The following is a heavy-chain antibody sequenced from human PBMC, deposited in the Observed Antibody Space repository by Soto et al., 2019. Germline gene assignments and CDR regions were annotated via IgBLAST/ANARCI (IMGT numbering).Heavy chain of an antibody. CDR2: ISYEGSNT. CDR3: ARVTPGNNLYYFSGLDF. V-gene: IGHV3-30-3*01. D-gene: IGHD1-1*01. J-gene: IGHJ6*02. Sequence: PGGSLRLSCVASGLTFDTYVIHWVGQAPGKGLQWVALISYEGSNTYYADSVRGRFTISRDNSKNALYLQMNTLRPEDTGVYYCARVTPGNNLYYFSGLDFWGQGTSVTVS. CDR1: GLTFDTYV.